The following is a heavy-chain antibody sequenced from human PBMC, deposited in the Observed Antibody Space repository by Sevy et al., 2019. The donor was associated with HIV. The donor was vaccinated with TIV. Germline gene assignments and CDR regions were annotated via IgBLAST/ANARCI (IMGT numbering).Heavy chain of an antibody. V-gene: IGHV3-23*01. J-gene: IGHJ4*02. D-gene: IGHD6-6*01. CDR1: GITFSNYA. Sequence: GGSLRLSCATSGITFSNYAMSWVRQPPGKVLEWVSALSGSGDTTYYAASVEGRFTISRDNSNNTLYLQMNSLRAGDTAVYYCAKHRQGGIAARIFDFWGQGTLVTVSS. CDR3: AKHRQGGIAARIFDF. CDR2: LSGSGDTT.